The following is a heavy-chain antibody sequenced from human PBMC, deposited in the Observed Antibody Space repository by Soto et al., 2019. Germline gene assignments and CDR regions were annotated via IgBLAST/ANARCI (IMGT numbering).Heavy chain of an antibody. V-gene: IGHV1-69*02. J-gene: IGHJ4*02. CDR3: ARAPLDLDAGGNFDY. CDR2: IIPILGIA. Sequence: QVQLVQSGAEVKKPGSSVKVSCKASGGTFSSYTISWVRQAPGQGLEWMGRIIPILGIANYAQKFQGRVTSTADKSTSTAYMELSSRRSEDTAVYYCARAPLDLDAGGNFDYWGQGPLVTVSS. CDR1: GGTFSSYT. D-gene: IGHD2-15*01.